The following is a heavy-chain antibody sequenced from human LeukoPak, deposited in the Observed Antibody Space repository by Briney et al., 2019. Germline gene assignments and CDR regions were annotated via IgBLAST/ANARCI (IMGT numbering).Heavy chain of an antibody. J-gene: IGHJ3*02. CDR1: GVSISSYY. V-gene: IGHV4-59*01. CDR2: IYYSGST. CDR3: ARYTSSTLDAFDI. Sequence: PETLSLTCTVSGVSISSYYWSWIRQPPGKGLEWIGYIYYSGSTNYNPSLKSRVTISVDASKNQFSLKLSSVTAADTAVYYCARYTSSTLDAFDIWGQGTMVTVSS. D-gene: IGHD2-2*01.